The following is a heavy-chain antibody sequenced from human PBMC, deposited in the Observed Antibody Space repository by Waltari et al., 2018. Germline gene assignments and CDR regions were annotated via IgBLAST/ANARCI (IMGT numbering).Heavy chain of an antibody. V-gene: IGHV4-59*01. D-gene: IGHD2-2*01. CDR1: GGSISSYY. CDR3: ARANGGGYCSSTSCQAYYYYYYMDV. J-gene: IGHJ6*03. Sequence: QVQLQESGPGLVKPSETLSLTCTVSGGSISSYYWSWIQQPPGKGPEGTGYSYYSGSTNYNPSLKSRVTISVDTSKNQFSLKLSSVTAADTAVYYCARANGGGYCSSTSCQAYYYYYYMDVWGKGTTVTVSS. CDR2: SYYSGST.